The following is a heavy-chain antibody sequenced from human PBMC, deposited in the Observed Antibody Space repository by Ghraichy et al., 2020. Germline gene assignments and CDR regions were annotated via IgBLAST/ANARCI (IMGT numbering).Heavy chain of an antibody. D-gene: IGHD3-3*01. CDR2: INHSGST. CDR3: ARGRDYDFWSGYRYWYFDL. V-gene: IGHV4-34*01. CDR1: GGSFSGYY. J-gene: IGHJ2*01. Sequence: SETLSLTCAVYGGSFSGYYWSWIRQPPGKGLEWIGEINHSGSTNYNPSLKSRVTISVDTSKNQFSLKLSSVTAADTAVYYCARGRDYDFWSGYRYWYFDLWGRGTLVTVSS.